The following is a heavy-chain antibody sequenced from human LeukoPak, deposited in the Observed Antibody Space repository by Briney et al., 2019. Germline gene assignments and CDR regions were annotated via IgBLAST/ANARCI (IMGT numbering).Heavy chain of an antibody. V-gene: IGHV1-2*02. CDR2: INPNSGGT. Sequence: ASVKVSCKASGYTFTGYYMHWVRQAPGQGLEWMGWINPNSGGTNYAQKFQGRVTMTRDTSISTAYMELSRLGSDDTAVYYCARFRYYYDSSGYYSLDYWGQGTLVTVSS. J-gene: IGHJ4*02. CDR3: ARFRYYYDSSGYYSLDY. D-gene: IGHD3-22*01. CDR1: GYTFTGYY.